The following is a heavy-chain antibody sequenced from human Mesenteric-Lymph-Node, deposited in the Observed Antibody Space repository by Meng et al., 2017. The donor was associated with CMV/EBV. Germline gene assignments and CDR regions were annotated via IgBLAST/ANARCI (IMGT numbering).Heavy chain of an antibody. CDR3: AKDPYAFCGGDCREKGYFDY. D-gene: IGHD2-21*01. J-gene: IGHJ4*02. Sequence: GESLKISCAASGFTFSQYGMHWVRQAPGKGLEWVSLIRYDASNKYYADSVKGRFTISRDNSKNTLYLQMNSLRAEDTAVYYCAKDPYAFCGGDCREKGYFDYWGQGALVTVSS. V-gene: IGHV3-30*02. CDR2: IRYDASNK. CDR1: GFTFSQYG.